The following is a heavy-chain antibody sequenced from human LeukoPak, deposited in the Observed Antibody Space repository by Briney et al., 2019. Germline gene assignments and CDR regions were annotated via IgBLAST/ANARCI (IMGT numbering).Heavy chain of an antibody. CDR3: ARVMTTVTFMDV. V-gene: IGHV1-18*01. J-gene: IGHJ6*03. Sequence: ASVKVSCKASGYTFTNYGISWVRQAPGQGLEWMGWISAYNGNTNYAQKLQGRVTMTTDTSTSTAYMELRSLRSDDTAVYYCARVMTTVTFMDVWGKGTTVTVSS. D-gene: IGHD4-17*01. CDR2: ISAYNGNT. CDR1: GYTFTNYG.